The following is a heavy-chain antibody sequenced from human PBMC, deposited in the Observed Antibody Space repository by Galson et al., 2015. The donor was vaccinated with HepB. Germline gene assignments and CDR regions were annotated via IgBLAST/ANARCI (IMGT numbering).Heavy chain of an antibody. Sequence: SLRLSCAASGFTFSSYWMHWVRQAPGKGLVWVSRINSDGSSTSYADSVKGRFTISRDNAKNTLYLQMNSLRAEDTAVYYCARPGYSSSWGVDYWGQGTLVTVSS. D-gene: IGHD6-13*01. J-gene: IGHJ4*02. CDR1: GFTFSSYW. V-gene: IGHV3-74*01. CDR2: INSDGSST. CDR3: ARPGYSSSWGVDY.